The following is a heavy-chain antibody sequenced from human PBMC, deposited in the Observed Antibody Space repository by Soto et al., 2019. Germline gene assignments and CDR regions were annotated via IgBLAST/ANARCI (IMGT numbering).Heavy chain of an antibody. CDR2: IYPGDSDT. D-gene: IGHD4-4*01. CDR1: GYTFTAYW. V-gene: IGHV5-51*01. Sequence: GESLKISCKGSGYTFTAYWIGWVRQMPGKGLEWMGIIYPGDSDTRYSPSFQGQVTISADKSISTAYLQWSSLKASDTAMFYCARGGYSGNSKDPFYIWGPWTMVTV. J-gene: IGHJ3*02. CDR3: ARGGYSGNSKDPFYI.